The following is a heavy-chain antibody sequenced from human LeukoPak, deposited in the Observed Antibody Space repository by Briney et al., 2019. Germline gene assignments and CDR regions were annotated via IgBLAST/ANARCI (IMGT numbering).Heavy chain of an antibody. V-gene: IGHV4-59*08. CDR1: GDSISSYY. CDR2: IYYSGST. J-gene: IGHJ4*02. Sequence: SETLSLTCNVSGDSISSYYWSWIRQPPGGGLEWVGYIYYSGSTNYNPSLKSRVTISVDTSKSQFSLELSSVTAADTAVYYCARHTSMAHFDYWGQGTLVTVSS. CDR3: ARHTSMAHFDY. D-gene: IGHD1-1*01.